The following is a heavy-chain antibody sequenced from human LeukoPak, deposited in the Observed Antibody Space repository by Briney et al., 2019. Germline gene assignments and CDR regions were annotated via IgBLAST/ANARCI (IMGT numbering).Heavy chain of an antibody. Sequence: PSETLSLTCTVSGGSISSYYWSWIRQPPGKGLEWIGYIYYSGSTNYNPSLKSRVTISVDTSKNQFSLKLSSVTAADTAVYYCAGVEGYCSGGSCFWFDPWGQGTLVTVSS. CDR2: IYYSGST. J-gene: IGHJ5*02. V-gene: IGHV4-59*01. CDR1: GGSISSYY. CDR3: AGVEGYCSGGSCFWFDP. D-gene: IGHD2-15*01.